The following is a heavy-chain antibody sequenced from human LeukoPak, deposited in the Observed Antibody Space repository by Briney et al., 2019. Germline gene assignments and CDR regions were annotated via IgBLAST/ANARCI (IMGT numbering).Heavy chain of an antibody. V-gene: IGHV3-21*01. CDR2: ISSSSSYI. CDR1: GFTFSSYS. D-gene: IGHD4-17*01. Sequence: GGSLRLSCAASGFTFSSYSMNWVRQAPGKGLEWVSSISSSSSYIYYADSVKGRFTISRDNAKNSLYLQMNSLRAEDTAVYYCARDLRTVIGWYFDLWGRGTLVTVSS. CDR3: ARDLRTVIGWYFDL. J-gene: IGHJ2*01.